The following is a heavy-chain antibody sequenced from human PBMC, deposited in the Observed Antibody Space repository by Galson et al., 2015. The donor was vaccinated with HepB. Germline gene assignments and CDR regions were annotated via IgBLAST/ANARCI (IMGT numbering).Heavy chain of an antibody. CDR2: IKQDGSEK. V-gene: IGHV3-7*01. CDR1: GFTFSSYA. J-gene: IGHJ3*02. CDR3: ARDIPWYCGGDCYSGDAFDI. Sequence: SLRLSCAASGFTFSSYAMSRVRQAPGKGLEWVANIKQDGSEKYYVDSVKGRFTISRDNAKNSLYLQMNSLRAEDTAVYYCARDIPWYCGGDCYSGDAFDIWGQGTMVTVSS. D-gene: IGHD2-21*02.